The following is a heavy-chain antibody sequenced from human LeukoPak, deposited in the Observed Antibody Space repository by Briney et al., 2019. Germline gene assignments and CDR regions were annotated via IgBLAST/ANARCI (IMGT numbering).Heavy chain of an antibody. CDR2: IRSKANSYAT. CDR1: GFTFSGSA. V-gene: IGHV3-73*01. CDR3: TRQSKYQLLSRFDP. Sequence: GGSLRLSRAASGFTFSGSAMHWVRQASGKGLEWVGRIRSKANSYATAYAASVKGRFTISRDDSKNTAYLQMNSLKTEDTAVYYCTRQSKYQLLSRFDPWGQGTLVTVSS. D-gene: IGHD2-2*01. J-gene: IGHJ5*02.